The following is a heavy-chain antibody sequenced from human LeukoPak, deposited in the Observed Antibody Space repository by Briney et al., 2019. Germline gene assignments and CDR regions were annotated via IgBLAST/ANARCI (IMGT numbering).Heavy chain of an antibody. V-gene: IGHV3-21*01. J-gene: IGHJ2*01. Sequence: GGSVRLSCAASGFTFTTYSMNWVRQAPGKGLEWVSSISATSSHIYHAGAVKGRFTTSRDNAKNSLFLQMNSLRVEDTAVYYCAKALGWFFDLWGRGTLVTVSS. CDR2: ISATSSHI. CDR1: GFTFTTYS. CDR3: AKALGWFFDL.